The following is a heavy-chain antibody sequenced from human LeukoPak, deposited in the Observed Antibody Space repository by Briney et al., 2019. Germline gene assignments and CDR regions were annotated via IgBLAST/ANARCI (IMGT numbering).Heavy chain of an antibody. CDR1: GFTFSSYW. CDR3: ARAPSEIGGYYPEYFRH. V-gene: IGHV3-74*01. Sequence: PGGSLRLSCAASGFTFSSYWMHWVRQAPGKGLVWVSRIKIDGSTRYADSVKGQLTISRATPKNPVSLQMTSLRAEDPGVYSCARAPSEIGGYYPEYFRHWGQGTLVIVSS. CDR2: IKIDGST. D-gene: IGHD3-22*01. J-gene: IGHJ1*01.